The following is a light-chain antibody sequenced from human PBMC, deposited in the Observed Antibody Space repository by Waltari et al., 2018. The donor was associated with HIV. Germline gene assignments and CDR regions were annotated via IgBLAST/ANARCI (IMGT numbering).Light chain of an antibody. CDR3: AAWDAGLRGV. CDR1: RSNLGCNY. CDR2: SNI. V-gene: IGLV1-47*01. J-gene: IGLJ1*01. Sequence: QSVLSQPPLASGTPGQRVTIPCSGTRSNLGCNYVYWYQLLPGTAPKLLISSNIQRPLGILDRFSGSKSGTSASLAISGLRSEEEADYYGAAWDAGLRGVFGTGTKVTVL.